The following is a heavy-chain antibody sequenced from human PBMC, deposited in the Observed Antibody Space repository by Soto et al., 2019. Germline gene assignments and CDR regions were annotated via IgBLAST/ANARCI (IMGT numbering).Heavy chain of an antibody. CDR2: IIPIFGTA. D-gene: IGHD5-12*01. CDR3: ARNLVATTKTSYYYYGMDV. CDR1: GGTFSSYA. Sequence: ASVKFSCKASGGTFSSYAISWVRQAPGQGLEWMGGIIPIFGTANYAQKFQGRVTITADESTSTAYMELSSLRSEDTAVYYCARNLVATTKTSYYYYGMDVWGQGTTVTVPS. V-gene: IGHV1-69*13. J-gene: IGHJ6*02.